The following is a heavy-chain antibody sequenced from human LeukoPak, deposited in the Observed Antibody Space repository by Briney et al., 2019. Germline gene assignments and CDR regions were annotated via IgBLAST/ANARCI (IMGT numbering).Heavy chain of an antibody. CDR3: AKRYGSGSYYTD. D-gene: IGHD3-10*01. V-gene: IGHV3-23*01. J-gene: IGHJ4*02. CDR1: GFIFSSYA. CDR2: ISGSGGST. Sequence: QPGGSLRLSCAASGFIFSSYAMSWVRQAPGKGLEWVSAISGSGGSTYYADSVKGRFTISRDNSKNTLYLQMNSLRAEDTAVCSCAKRYGSGSYYTDWGQGTLVTVSS.